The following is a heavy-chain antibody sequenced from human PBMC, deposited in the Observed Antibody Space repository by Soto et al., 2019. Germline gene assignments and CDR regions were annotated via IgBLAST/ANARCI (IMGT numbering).Heavy chain of an antibody. Sequence: SETLSLTCAVYGGSFSGYYWSWIRQPPGKGLEWIGEINHSGSTTYNPSLKSRVTISVDTSKNQFSLKLSSVTAADTAVYYCARGWWLRFGYYYYGMDVWGQGTTVTVSS. CDR3: ARGWWLRFGYYYYGMDV. V-gene: IGHV4-34*01. J-gene: IGHJ6*02. D-gene: IGHD5-12*01. CDR1: GGSFSGYY. CDR2: INHSGST.